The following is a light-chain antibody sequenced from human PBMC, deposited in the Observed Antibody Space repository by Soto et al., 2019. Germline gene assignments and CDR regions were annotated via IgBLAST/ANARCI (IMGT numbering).Light chain of an antibody. CDR2: DAS. V-gene: IGKV3-11*01. CDR3: QQRSNWPSWT. Sequence: EVVLSQSPATMTLSPGDRDTLSCRASQSVSSYLAWYQQKPGQAPRLLIYDASNRAAGIPARFSGSGSGTDFTLTISSLEPEDFAVYYCQQRSNWPSWTFGHRTKVDIK. CDR1: QSVSSY. J-gene: IGKJ1*01.